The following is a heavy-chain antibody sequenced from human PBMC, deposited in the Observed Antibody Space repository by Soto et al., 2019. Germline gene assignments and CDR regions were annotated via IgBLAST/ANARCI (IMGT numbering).Heavy chain of an antibody. V-gene: IGHV3-15*07. CDR2: IKSKTDGGTT. Sequence: GGSLRLSCAASGFTFSNAWMNWVRQAPGKGLEWVGRIKSKTDGGTTDYAAPVKGRFTISRDDSKNTLYLQMNSLKTEDTAVYYCTTDGARPILYSIMGFGAFDIWGQGTMVTVSS. D-gene: IGHD2-8*01. J-gene: IGHJ3*02. CDR1: GFTFSNAW. CDR3: TTDGARPILYSIMGFGAFDI.